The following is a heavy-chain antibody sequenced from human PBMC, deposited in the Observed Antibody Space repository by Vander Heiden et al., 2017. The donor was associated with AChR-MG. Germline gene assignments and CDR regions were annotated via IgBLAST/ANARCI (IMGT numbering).Heavy chain of an antibody. V-gene: IGHV1-18*01. J-gene: IGHJ2*01. Sequence: QVQLVQSGVEVKKPGASVKVSCAASGYTFITHGISWVRQAPGQGLEWMGWISPSDGSTEYAQKFQGRVTMTTDTSTSTAYMELTSLRSDDTAVYYCTREGRTYPDCYFDLWGRGTRVTVSS. D-gene: IGHD3-10*01. CDR3: TREGRTYPDCYFDL. CDR2: ISPSDGST. CDR1: GYTFITHG.